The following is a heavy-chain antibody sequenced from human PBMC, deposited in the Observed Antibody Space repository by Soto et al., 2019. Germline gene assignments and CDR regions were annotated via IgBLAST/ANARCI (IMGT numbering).Heavy chain of an antibody. CDR3: FQAEDGIRDTVTVSAFLLNRSSDL. D-gene: IGHD3-16*02. CDR2: MKSKTDGGTT. V-gene: IGHV3-15*07. Sequence: KGREWVGRMKSKTDGGTTDYAGPVTGRFTISRDDSKNTLYLQMNSLKHEDTAVYFCFQAEDGIRDTVTVSAFLLNRSSDL. J-gene: IGHJ2*01.